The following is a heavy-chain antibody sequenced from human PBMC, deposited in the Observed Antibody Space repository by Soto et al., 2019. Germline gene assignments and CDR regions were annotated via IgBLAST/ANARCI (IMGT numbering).Heavy chain of an antibody. CDR3: ARDRRWLPRGPNNWLDL. Sequence: PSETLSLTCTVSGGSINSGDYYWTWVRQPPGKGLEWIGYIYYDGNSQHNPSLKSRVTMSIDTSKNQFPLNLSSVTAADTAVYYCARDRRWLPRGPNNWLDLWGQGTQVTVSS. V-gene: IGHV4-30-4*01. CDR1: GGSINSGDYY. J-gene: IGHJ5*02. CDR2: IYYDGNS. D-gene: IGHD5-12*01.